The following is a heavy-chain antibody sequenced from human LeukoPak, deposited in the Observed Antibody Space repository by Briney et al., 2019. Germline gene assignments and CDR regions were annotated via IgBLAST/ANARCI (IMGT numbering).Heavy chain of an antibody. CDR3: ARMIVVVPAAMGGLFDP. J-gene: IGHJ5*02. V-gene: IGHV4-38-2*02. CDR1: GYSISSGYY. D-gene: IGHD2-2*01. Sequence: SETLSLTCTVSGYSISSGYYWGWIRQPPGKGLEWIGSIYHSGSTYYNPSLKSRVTISVETSKNQFSLKLSSVTAADSAVYYCARMIVVVPAAMGGLFDPWGQGTLVTVSS. CDR2: IYHSGST.